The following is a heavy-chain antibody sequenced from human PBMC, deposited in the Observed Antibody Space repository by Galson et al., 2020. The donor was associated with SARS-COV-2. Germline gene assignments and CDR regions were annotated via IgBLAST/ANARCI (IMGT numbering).Heavy chain of an antibody. V-gene: IGHV4-39*07. CDR1: GGPISSSPYY. J-gene: IGHJ4*02. CDR3: ASLWFGELLYVDY. CDR2: VYYSGST. Sequence: SETLSLTCTVSGGPISSSPYYWGWIRQPPGKGPEWIGSVYYSGSTHYNPSLKSRLTISVDTSNNHFSLMLNSVTAADTALYYCASLWFGELLYVDYWGQGTLVTVSS. D-gene: IGHD3-10*01.